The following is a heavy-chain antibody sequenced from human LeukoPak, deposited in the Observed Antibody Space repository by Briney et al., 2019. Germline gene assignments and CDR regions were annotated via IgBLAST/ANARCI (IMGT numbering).Heavy chain of an antibody. CDR1: TYSISSGYF. CDR3: ARDVLLWFGESQRFDY. J-gene: IGHJ4*02. Sequence: PSETLSLTCTVSTYSISSGYFWGWIRQPPGKGLEWIGSIYHSGSTYYNPSLKSRVTISVDTSKNQFSLKLSSVTAADTAVYYCARDVLLWFGESQRFDYWGQGTLVTVSS. V-gene: IGHV4-38-2*02. CDR2: IYHSGST. D-gene: IGHD3-10*01.